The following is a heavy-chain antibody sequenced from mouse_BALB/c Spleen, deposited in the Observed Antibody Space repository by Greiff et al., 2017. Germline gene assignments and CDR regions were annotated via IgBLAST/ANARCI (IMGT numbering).Heavy chain of an antibody. J-gene: IGHJ2*01. CDR1: GFTFSSYA. CDR3: ARGAVVAPYFDY. CDR2: ISSGGST. Sequence: EVKLVESGGGLVKPGGSLKLSCAASGFTFSSYAMSWVRQTPEKRLEWVASISSGGSTYYPDSVKGRFTISRDNAKNNLYLQMSSLKSEDTAMYYCARGAVVAPYFDYWGQGTTLTVSS. V-gene: IGHV5-6-5*01. D-gene: IGHD1-1*01.